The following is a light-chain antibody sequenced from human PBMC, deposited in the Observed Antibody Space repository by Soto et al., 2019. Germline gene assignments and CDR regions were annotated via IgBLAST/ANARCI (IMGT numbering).Light chain of an antibody. CDR2: EVT. V-gene: IGLV2-14*01. CDR1: SSDVGGYNY. J-gene: IGLJ2*01. CDR3: SSYTGTSIV. Sequence: QSVLTQPASVSGSPGQSITISCTGTSSDVGGYNYVSWYQQHPGNAPKVLIYEVTNRPSGVSNRFSGSKSGNTASLTISGLLAEDEADYYCSSYTGTSIVFGGGTKVTVL.